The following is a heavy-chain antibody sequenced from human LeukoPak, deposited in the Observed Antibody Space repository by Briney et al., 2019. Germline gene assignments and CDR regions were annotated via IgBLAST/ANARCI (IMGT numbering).Heavy chain of an antibody. CDR3: ARDRGIDTEQYGDFDY. CDR2: IYYSGNT. J-gene: IGHJ4*02. Sequence: SETLSLTCTVSGGSITRNSYQWGWIRQPPGKGLEWIGTIYYSGNTYYNPSLKSRVTISVDTSKNQFSLKLTSVTAADTALFYCARDRGIDTEQYGDFDYWGQGTLVTVSS. V-gene: IGHV4-39*07. CDR1: GGSITRNSYQ. D-gene: IGHD4-17*01.